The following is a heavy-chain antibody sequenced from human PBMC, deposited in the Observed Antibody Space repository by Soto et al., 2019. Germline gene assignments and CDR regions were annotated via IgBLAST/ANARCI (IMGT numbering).Heavy chain of an antibody. Sequence: SETLSLTCAVSGGSISRNNWWSWVRQPPGKGLEWIGEVDHSGSTNYKSSLKSRVSMSVDKSKSQFSLKLNSVTAADTAVYYCARLARYSDRSGYFDYWGQGTLVTVSS. CDR1: GGSISRNNW. CDR3: ARLARYSDRSGYFDY. J-gene: IGHJ4*02. CDR2: VDHSGST. V-gene: IGHV4-4*02. D-gene: IGHD3-22*01.